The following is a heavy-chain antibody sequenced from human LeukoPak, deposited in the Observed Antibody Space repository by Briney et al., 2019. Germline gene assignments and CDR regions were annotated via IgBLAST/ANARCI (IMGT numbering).Heavy chain of an antibody. CDR2: IYTSGST. CDR3: ARGAAVAGTVDY. J-gene: IGHJ4*02. D-gene: IGHD6-19*01. Sequence: SGTLSLTCTVSGGSISSYYWSWIRQPAGKGLEWIGRIYTSGSTNYNPSLKSRVTMSVDTSKNQFSLKLKSVTAADTAVYYCARGAAVAGTVDYWGQGTLVTVSS. V-gene: IGHV4-4*07. CDR1: GGSISSYY.